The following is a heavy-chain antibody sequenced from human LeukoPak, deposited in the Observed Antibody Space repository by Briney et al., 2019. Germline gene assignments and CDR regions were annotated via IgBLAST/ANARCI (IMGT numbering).Heavy chain of an antibody. D-gene: IGHD5-18*01. CDR3: ARPDQRGYAYGYSAFDI. J-gene: IGHJ3*02. CDR1: GGSISSSSYY. V-gene: IGHV4-39*01. CDR2: IYYSGRT. Sequence: SETLSLTCTVSGGSISSSSYYWGWIRQPPGKGLEWIGSIYYSGRTDYNPSLKSRVTISVDTSKNQFSLKLNSVTAADTAVYYCARPDQRGYAYGYSAFDIWGQGTMVTVSS.